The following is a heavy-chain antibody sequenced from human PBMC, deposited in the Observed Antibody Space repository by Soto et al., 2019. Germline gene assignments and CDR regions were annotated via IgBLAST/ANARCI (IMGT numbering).Heavy chain of an antibody. CDR2: FDPEDGET. J-gene: IGHJ6*02. D-gene: IGHD2-2*01. CDR1: GYTLTELS. Sequence: ASVKVSCKVSGYTLTELSMHWVRQAPGKGLEWMGGFDPEDGETIYAQKFQGRVTMTEDTSTDTAYMELSSLRSEDTAVYYCATDFCSSTSCQGEYYYYGMDVWGQGTTVTAP. V-gene: IGHV1-24*01. CDR3: ATDFCSSTSCQGEYYYYGMDV.